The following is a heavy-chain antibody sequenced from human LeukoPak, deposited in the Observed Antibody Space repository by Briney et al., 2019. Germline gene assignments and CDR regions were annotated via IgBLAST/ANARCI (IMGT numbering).Heavy chain of an antibody. Sequence: GGSLRLSCAASGFTFDDYAMHWVRQAPGKGLKWVSLISWDGGSTYYADSVKGRFTISRDNSKNSLYLQMNSLRAEDTALYYCAKDSYDILTGDKIGRDYYYYMDVWGKGTTVTVSS. CDR2: ISWDGGST. D-gene: IGHD3-9*01. CDR1: GFTFDDYA. CDR3: AKDSYDILTGDKIGRDYYYYMDV. V-gene: IGHV3-43D*03. J-gene: IGHJ6*03.